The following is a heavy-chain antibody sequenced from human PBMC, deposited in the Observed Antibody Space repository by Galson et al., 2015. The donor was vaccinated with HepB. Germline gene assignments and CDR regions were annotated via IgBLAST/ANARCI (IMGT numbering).Heavy chain of an antibody. CDR2: IYPGDSDI. CDR1: GYSFTAYW. D-gene: IGHD3/OR15-3a*01. J-gene: IGHJ3*02. CDR3: ARRMIFGDAFDI. V-gene: IGHV5-51*03. Sequence: QSGAEVKKPGESLKISCKASGYSFTAYWIGWVRQMPGRGLEWMGIIYPGDSDIRYSPSFQGRVAVSADKSITTAYLQWSSLKASDTAMYYCARRMIFGDAFDIWGQGTMVTVSS.